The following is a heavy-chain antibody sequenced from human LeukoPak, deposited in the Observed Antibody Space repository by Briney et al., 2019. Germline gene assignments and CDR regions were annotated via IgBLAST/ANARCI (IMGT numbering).Heavy chain of an antibody. V-gene: IGHV4-30-4*01. CDR1: GDSLSNGDCY. CDR2: IYNTGST. CDR3: SREGRRDAFDM. Sequence: PSETLSLTCSVSGDSLSNGDCYWHWVRQPPGRGLEWIGNIYNTGSTYYNSSLKSRLTISIDTSTNQFSLRLSSMTAADTAMYFCSREGRRDAFDMWGQGAMVTVSS. J-gene: IGHJ3*02.